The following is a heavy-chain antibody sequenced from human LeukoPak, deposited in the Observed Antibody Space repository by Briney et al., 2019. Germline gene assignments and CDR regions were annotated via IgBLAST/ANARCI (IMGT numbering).Heavy chain of an antibody. CDR1: GFTFSSYG. CDR2: IKSKTDGGTT. V-gene: IGHV3-15*01. Sequence: PGGTLRLSCAASGFTFSSYGMSWVRQAPGKGLEWVGRIKSKTDGGTTDYAAPVKGRFTISRDDSKNTLYLQMNSLKTEDTAVYYCTTESEMAAIDYWGQGTLVTVSS. CDR3: TTESEMAAIDY. J-gene: IGHJ4*02. D-gene: IGHD5-24*01.